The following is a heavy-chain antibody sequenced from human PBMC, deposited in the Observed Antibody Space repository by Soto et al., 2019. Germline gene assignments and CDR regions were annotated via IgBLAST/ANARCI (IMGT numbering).Heavy chain of an antibody. V-gene: IGHV1-69*08. CDR1: GGTISSYT. J-gene: IGHJ5*02. Sequence: QIQLVQSGAEVKKHGSSVKVSCKASGGTISSYTISWVRQAPGQGLEWMGRIIPILGIANYAQKFQGRVTITADKSTSTAYMELSSLRSEDTAVYYCARESNYGTSTSDNWFDPWGQGTLVTVSS. D-gene: IGHD4-4*01. CDR2: IIPILGIA. CDR3: ARESNYGTSTSDNWFDP.